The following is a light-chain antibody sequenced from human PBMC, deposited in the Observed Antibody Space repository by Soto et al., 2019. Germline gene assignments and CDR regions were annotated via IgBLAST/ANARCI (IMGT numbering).Light chain of an antibody. CDR1: RGDVGGYNY. Sequence: QSALTQPPSASGSPGQSVTISCTGTRGDVGGYNYVSWYQQHPDKAPKLMIYEVSKRPSGVPDRFSGSKSGNTASLTVSGLQAEDEADYYCSSYAGTNNVLFGGGTKLTVL. CDR3: SSYAGTNNVL. J-gene: IGLJ2*01. CDR2: EVS. V-gene: IGLV2-8*01.